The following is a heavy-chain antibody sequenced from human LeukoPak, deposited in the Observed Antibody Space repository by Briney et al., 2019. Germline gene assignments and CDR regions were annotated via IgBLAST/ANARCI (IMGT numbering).Heavy chain of an antibody. CDR1: GFNFSSYG. CDR2: ISGSGARK. V-gene: IGHV3-23*01. Sequence: GGSLRLSCAASGFNFSSYGMSSVRQAPGKGLECVSGISGSGARKDYADSVKGRFTISRDNAKNTLYLQMSSLRAEDTAVYYCAKGSREWELLDAFDFWGQGTKVAVSS. J-gene: IGHJ3*01. D-gene: IGHD1-26*01. CDR3: AKGSREWELLDAFDF.